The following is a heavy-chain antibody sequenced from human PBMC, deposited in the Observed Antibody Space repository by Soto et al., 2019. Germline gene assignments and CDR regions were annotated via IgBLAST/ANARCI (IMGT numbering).Heavy chain of an antibody. CDR1: GFAFSNCA. Sequence: EVQLLESGGDLVQPGGSLRLSCAASGFAFSNCAMSWVRQAPGKGLEWVSTIKTGGDTTFYADPVKGRFTTSRDDSKNTLYLQMSSLRAEDTALYYCAKDLGVQQWVYYALDDWGQGTAVTVSS. CDR2: IKTGGDTT. V-gene: IGHV3-23*03. CDR3: AKDLGVQQWVYYALDD. J-gene: IGHJ6*02. D-gene: IGHD6-19*01.